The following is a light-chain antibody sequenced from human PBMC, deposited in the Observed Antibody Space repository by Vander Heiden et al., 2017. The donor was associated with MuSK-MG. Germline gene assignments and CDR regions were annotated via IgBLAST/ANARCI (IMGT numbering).Light chain of an antibody. J-gene: IGLJ3*02. CDR3: QTWGTGIHWV. V-gene: IGLV4-69*01. Sequence: QLVLPQSPSASASLGASVKLTCTLSSGHSSYAIAWHQQQQEKRPQYLMKLTSDGSHSKGDGFPDRFSGSSSGAERYLTISSLQSEDEADYYCQTWGTGIHWVFGGGTKLTVL. CDR2: LTSDGSH. CDR1: SGHSSYA.